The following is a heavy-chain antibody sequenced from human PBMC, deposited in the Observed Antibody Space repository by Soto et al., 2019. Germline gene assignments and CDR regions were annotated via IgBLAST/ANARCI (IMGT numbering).Heavy chain of an antibody. V-gene: IGHV4-34*01. CDR1: GGAFSGHS. Sequence: QVQLQQGGAGLLKPSETLSLTCAVYGGAFSGHSWTWIRQSPGKGLEWIGDINHSGRVNYSPSLKSRVTISLDTSKNQFSLTLSAVTAADTAMYYSSTRAYDTNCYYRFDPWGQGTLVTVSS. J-gene: IGHJ5*01. D-gene: IGHD3-22*01. CDR3: STRAYDTNCYYRFDP. CDR2: INHSGRV.